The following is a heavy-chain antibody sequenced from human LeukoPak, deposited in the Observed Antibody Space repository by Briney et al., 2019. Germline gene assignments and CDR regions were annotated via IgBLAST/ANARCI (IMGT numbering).Heavy chain of an antibody. CDR3: ARVRGYCSSTICYRYYFDY. CDR1: GYSISSGYY. Sequence: SETLSLTCTVSGYSISSGYYWGWIRQPPGKGLEWIGTIYHSGSTYYNPSLKSRVTISVDTFKNQFSLKLTSVTAADTAVYYCARVRGYCSSTICYRYYFDYWSQGTLVTVSS. CDR2: IYHSGST. J-gene: IGHJ4*02. D-gene: IGHD2-2*01. V-gene: IGHV4-38-2*02.